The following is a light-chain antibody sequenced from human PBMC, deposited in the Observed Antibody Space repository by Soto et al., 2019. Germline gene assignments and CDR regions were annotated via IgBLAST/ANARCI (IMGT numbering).Light chain of an antibody. V-gene: IGKV1-5*03. CDR3: QQYETYSDT. J-gene: IGKJ3*01. CDR1: QIINTW. Sequence: GDRVTITCRASQIINTWLAWYQQKPGKAPKLLIYRASNLVNGVPSRFSGSGSGTEFTLTISSLQPDDFSIYYCQQYETYSDTFGPGTKVDL. CDR2: RAS.